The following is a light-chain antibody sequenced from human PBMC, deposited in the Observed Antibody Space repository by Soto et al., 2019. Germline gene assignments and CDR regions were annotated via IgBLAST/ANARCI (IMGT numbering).Light chain of an antibody. V-gene: IGLV2-14*01. Sequence: QSALTQPASVSGSPGQSITISCTGTSSDVGAYYSVSWYQHHPGKAPKLIIYGVTNRPSGVSNRFSGSKSGNTASLTISGLQADDEADYHCSSYTSGSSHYVFGTGTKVTVL. CDR3: SSYTSGSSHYV. J-gene: IGLJ1*01. CDR1: SSDVGAYYS. CDR2: GVT.